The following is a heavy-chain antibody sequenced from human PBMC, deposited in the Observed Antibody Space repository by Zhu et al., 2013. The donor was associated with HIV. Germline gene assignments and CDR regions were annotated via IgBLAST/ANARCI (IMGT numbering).Heavy chain of an antibody. J-gene: IGHJ4*02. Sequence: QVQLLQSGAEVRKPGASVKVSCKASGYTFRAYAMHWVRQAPGQGLEWLGWINPNSGGTNYAQRFLDRVTMTRDTSISTVYMDLNSLTSDDTAVYFCAKGSRSGFDAEDLLPDSWGQGTLVIVSS. V-gene: IGHV1-2*02. CDR2: INPNSGGT. CDR3: AKGSRSGFDAEDLLPDS. D-gene: IGHD5-12*01. CDR1: GYTFRAYA.